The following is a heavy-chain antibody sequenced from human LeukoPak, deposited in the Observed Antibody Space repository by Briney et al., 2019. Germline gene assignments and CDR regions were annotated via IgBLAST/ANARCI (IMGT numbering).Heavy chain of an antibody. CDR2: MSYDGTKI. D-gene: IGHD5-18*01. CDR1: GFTLSNYA. J-gene: IGHJ4*02. Sequence: PGGSLRLSCVVSGFTLSNYAMPWVRQAPGRGLEWVAVMSYDGTKIYYGDSVKGRFTISRDNSKNTLFLQMNSLRPEDTAVYYCEGTLGLGYTYGQDYWGQGTLVTVSS. CDR3: EGTLGLGYTYGQDY. V-gene: IGHV3-30*04.